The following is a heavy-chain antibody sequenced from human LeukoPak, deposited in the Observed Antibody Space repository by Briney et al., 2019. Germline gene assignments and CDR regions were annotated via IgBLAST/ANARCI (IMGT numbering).Heavy chain of an antibody. D-gene: IGHD2-15*01. V-gene: IGHV4-39*02. CDR2: IYYTGSS. CDR1: GGSISSSGYY. J-gene: IGHJ4*02. Sequence: SETLSLTCTVSGGSISSSGYYWGWIRQPPGKGLEWIGSIYYTGSSYYNPSLKSRVTISVDTSKNQFSLKLRSVTAADTAVYYCARDCSGGSCFSGPFEYWGQGTLVTVSS. CDR3: ARDCSGGSCFSGPFEY.